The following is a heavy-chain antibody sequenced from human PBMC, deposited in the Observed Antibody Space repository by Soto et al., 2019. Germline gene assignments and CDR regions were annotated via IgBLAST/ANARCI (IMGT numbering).Heavy chain of an antibody. V-gene: IGHV3-23*01. Sequence: GGSLRLSCAASGFTFSDYYMSWIRQAPGKGLEWVSYISGSGGSTYYADSVKGRFTISRDNSKNKLYLQMNSLRAEDTAVYYCASRTSGWYFDYWGQGTLVTVSS. J-gene: IGHJ4*02. CDR3: ASRTSGWYFDY. D-gene: IGHD6-19*01. CDR1: GFTFSDYY. CDR2: ISGSGGST.